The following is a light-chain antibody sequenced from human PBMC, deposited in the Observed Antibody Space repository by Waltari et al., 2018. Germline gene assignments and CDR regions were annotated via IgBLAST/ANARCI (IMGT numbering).Light chain of an antibody. Sequence: DIVMTQSPDSLAVSLGERATINCKSSQTLFYSSNNKNYLAWYQLKPGPPPKLLIFWASTRESGVPDRLSGSGSATDFTLTIDTLQAEDVAVYYCQQYYTTPTFGQGTKVEIK. CDR1: QTLFYSSNNKNY. CDR2: WAS. J-gene: IGKJ1*01. V-gene: IGKV4-1*01. CDR3: QQYYTTPT.